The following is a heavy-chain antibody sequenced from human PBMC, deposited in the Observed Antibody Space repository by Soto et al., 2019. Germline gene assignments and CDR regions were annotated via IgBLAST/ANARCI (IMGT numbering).Heavy chain of an antibody. V-gene: IGHV1-18*01. Sequence: QVQLVQSGAEVKKPGASVKVSCKSSGYTFTAYGISWVRQAPGQGLEWMGWISTYNGNTNYGQNLQGRGTMTTDTYTSTAYMELRRLRSDDTAVYYCARVGHYESSGYPLDYWGQGTLVTVSS. CDR2: ISTYNGNT. D-gene: IGHD3-22*01. J-gene: IGHJ4*02. CDR1: GYTFTAYG. CDR3: ARVGHYESSGYPLDY.